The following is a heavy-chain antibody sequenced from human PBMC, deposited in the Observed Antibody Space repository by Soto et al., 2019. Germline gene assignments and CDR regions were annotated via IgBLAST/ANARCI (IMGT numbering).Heavy chain of an antibody. CDR1: GGSISSYY. D-gene: IGHD4-17*01. J-gene: IGHJ6*02. CDR2: IYYSGST. Sequence: SETLSLTCTVSGGSISSYYWSWIRQPPGKGLEWIGYIYYSGSTNYNPSLKSRVTISVDTSKNQFSLKLSSVTAADTAVYYCARVIRMTTVTISYYYYYGMDVWGQGTTVTVSS. CDR3: ARVIRMTTVTISYYYYYGMDV. V-gene: IGHV4-59*01.